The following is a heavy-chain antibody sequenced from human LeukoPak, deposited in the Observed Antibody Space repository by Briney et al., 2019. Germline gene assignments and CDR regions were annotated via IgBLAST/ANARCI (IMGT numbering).Heavy chain of an antibody. CDR1: GFTFSSYGVQFSSYG. J-gene: IGHJ6*03. Sequence: RGSLRLSCAASGFTFSSYGVQFSSYGMHWVRQAPGKGLERVAFIRSDGRNKYHADSVKGRFTISRDNTKNTLYLQMSSLRAEDTAIYYCAKLKINYYYYMDVWGKGTTVIVSS. CDR2: IRSDGRNK. V-gene: IGHV3-30*02. CDR3: AKLKINYYYYMDV. D-gene: IGHD3-16*01.